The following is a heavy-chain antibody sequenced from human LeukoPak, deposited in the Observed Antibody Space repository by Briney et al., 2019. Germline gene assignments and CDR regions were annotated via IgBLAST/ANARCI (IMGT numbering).Heavy chain of an antibody. V-gene: IGHV3-30*04. J-gene: IGHJ4*02. CDR3: ARETSDSSGYYLDY. CDR1: GFTFSSYA. Sequence: PGRSLRLSCAASGFTFSSYAMHWVRQAPGKGLEWVAVISYDGSNKYYADSVKGRFTISRDNSKNTLYLQMNSLRAEDTAVYYCARETSDSSGYYLDYWGQGTLVTVSS. D-gene: IGHD3-22*01. CDR2: ISYDGSNK.